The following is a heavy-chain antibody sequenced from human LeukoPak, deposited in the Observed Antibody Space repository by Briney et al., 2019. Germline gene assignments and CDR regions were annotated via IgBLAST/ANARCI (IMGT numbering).Heavy chain of an antibody. CDR2: IYHNGRT. J-gene: IGHJ4*02. V-gene: IGHV4-39*07. CDR3: ARDHNGDFLPDY. Sequence: SETLSLTCTVSGVSISISSYYWGWIRQPPGKGLEWIGSIYHNGRTFYNPSLKSRATISVDTSKNQFSLKLSSVTAADTAVYYCARDHNGDFLPDYWGQGTLVTVSS. CDR1: GVSISISSYY. D-gene: IGHD4-17*01.